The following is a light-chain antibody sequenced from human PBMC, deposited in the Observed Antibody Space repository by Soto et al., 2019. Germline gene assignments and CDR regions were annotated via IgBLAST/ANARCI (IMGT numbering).Light chain of an antibody. J-gene: IGKJ1*01. V-gene: IGKV3-15*01. Sequence: EIVMTQSTATLSGSPGERATLSCRASQSVSSNLAWYQQKTGQAPRLLIYGASTRATGIPARFSGSGYGTEFTLTISSLQSEDFAVYYCQQYNNWPRTFGQGTKVDIK. CDR3: QQYNNWPRT. CDR1: QSVSSN. CDR2: GAS.